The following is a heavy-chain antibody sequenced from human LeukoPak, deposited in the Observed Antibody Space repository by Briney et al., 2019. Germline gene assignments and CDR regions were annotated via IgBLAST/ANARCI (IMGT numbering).Heavy chain of an antibody. CDR3: ARDADSSGYLPFDY. CDR1: GFTFSSYG. CDR2: IRYDGSNK. Sequence: PGGSLRLSCAASGFTFSSYGMHWVRQAPGKGLEWVAFIRYDGSNKYYADSVKGRFTISRDSSKNTLYLQMNSLRAEDTAVYYCARDADSSGYLPFDYWGQGTLVTVSS. V-gene: IGHV3-30*02. J-gene: IGHJ4*02. D-gene: IGHD3-22*01.